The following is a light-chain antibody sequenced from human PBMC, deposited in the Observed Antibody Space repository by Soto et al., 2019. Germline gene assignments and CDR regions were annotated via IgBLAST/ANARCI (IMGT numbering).Light chain of an antibody. CDR2: GAF. V-gene: IGKV3-15*01. Sequence: EIVMPESPATLSVSPGERATLSCRASQSVSSNLAWYQQKPGQAPRLLIYGAFTRAAGIPARFSGSGSGTEFTLTISSLQSEDFAVDYCQQYETWPHFGQGTRLEIK. CDR1: QSVSSN. J-gene: IGKJ5*01. CDR3: QQYETWPH.